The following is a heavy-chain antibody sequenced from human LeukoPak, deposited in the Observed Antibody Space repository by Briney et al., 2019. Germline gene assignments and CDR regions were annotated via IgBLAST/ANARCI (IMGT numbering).Heavy chain of an antibody. CDR3: ARGYCSGGSCYHFES. CDR1: GYTFTGYY. D-gene: IGHD2-15*01. J-gene: IGHJ4*02. CDR2: VNSNSGGT. V-gene: IGHV1-2*02. Sequence: ASVKVSCKASGYTFTGYYLHWVRQAPGQGLEWMGWVNSNSGGTHYAQKFEGRVTMTRDTSISTAYMELSRLKSDDTAVHYCARGYCSGGSCYHFESWGQGTLVTVSS.